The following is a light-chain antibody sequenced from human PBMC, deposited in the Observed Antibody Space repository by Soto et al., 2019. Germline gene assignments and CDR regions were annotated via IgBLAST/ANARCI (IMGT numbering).Light chain of an antibody. CDR1: QSVSSSS. V-gene: IGKV3-20*01. CDR2: GAS. Sequence: IVLTQSPGTLSLSPGERATLSCRASQSVSSSSITWYQQKPGQAPRLLIYGASTRATGIPDRFSGSGSGTDFSLTISRLEPEDFAVYYCLQFDNSPLYTFGQGTKVDIK. CDR3: LQFDNSPLYT. J-gene: IGKJ2*01.